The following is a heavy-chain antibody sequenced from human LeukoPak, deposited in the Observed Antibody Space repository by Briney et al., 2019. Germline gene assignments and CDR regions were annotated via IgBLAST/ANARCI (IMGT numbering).Heavy chain of an antibody. D-gene: IGHD3-22*01. Sequence: GGSLRLSCAASGVTLSDHHMDWVRQAPGKGLEYVGRTRDKARGYRTEYAASVKDRFTISRDDSKTLVYLQMNSLKIEDTAVYYCARDGQEGDNSAFDIWGQGTVVTVYS. CDR3: ARDGQEGDNSAFDI. V-gene: IGHV3-72*01. CDR1: GVTLSDHH. J-gene: IGHJ3*02. CDR2: TRDKARGYRT.